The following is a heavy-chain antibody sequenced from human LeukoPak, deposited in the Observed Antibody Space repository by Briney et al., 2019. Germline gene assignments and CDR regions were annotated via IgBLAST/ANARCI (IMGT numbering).Heavy chain of an antibody. J-gene: IGHJ4*02. V-gene: IGHV4-34*01. CDR2: INHSGST. D-gene: IGHD6-19*01. CDR1: GGSFSGYY. Sequence: TSSETLSLTCAVYGGSFSGYYWSWIRQPPGKGLEWIGEINHSGSTNYNPSLKSRVTISVDTSKNQFSLKLSSVTAADTAVYYCARAIAVAGLIDYWGQGTLVTVSS. CDR3: ARAIAVAGLIDY.